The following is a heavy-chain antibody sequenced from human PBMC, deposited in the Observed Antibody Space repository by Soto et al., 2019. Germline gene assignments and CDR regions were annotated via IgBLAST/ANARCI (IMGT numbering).Heavy chain of an antibody. V-gene: IGHV3-23*01. D-gene: IGHD6-19*01. Sequence: GGSLRLSCAASGFTFSSYAMSWVRQAPGRGLEWVSAISGSGGSTYYADSVKGRFTISRDNSKNTLYLQMNSLRAEDTAVYYCAKDHSSGWYCYWGQGTLVTVSS. J-gene: IGHJ4*02. CDR3: AKDHSSGWYCY. CDR2: ISGSGGST. CDR1: GFTFSSYA.